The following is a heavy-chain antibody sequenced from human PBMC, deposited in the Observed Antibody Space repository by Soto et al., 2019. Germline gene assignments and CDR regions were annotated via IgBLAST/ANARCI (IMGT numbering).Heavy chain of an antibody. Sequence: QVQLVQSGAEVKKPGASVKVTCQASGYSFSNNGISWVRQAPGQGFEWMGWINGDNGNTNYAQKFKGRVTMTTDTSTSTAYMELRSLRSDDTAVYYRSRDLGYGDYGTDFWGQGTLVTVSS. V-gene: IGHV1-18*04. J-gene: IGHJ4*02. CDR1: GYSFSNNG. D-gene: IGHD4-17*01. CDR3: SRDLGYGDYGTDF. CDR2: INGDNGNT.